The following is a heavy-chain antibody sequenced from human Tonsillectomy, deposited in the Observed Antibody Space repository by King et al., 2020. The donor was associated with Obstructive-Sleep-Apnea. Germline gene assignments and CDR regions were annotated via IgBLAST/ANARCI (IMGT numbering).Heavy chain of an antibody. CDR2: IRYDGSNK. Sequence: VQLVESGGGVVQPGGSLRLSCAASGFTFSSYGMHWVRQAPGKGLEWVAFIRYDGSNKYYADSVKGRFTISRDNSKNTLYLQMNSLRAEDTAVYYCAKDRMDYGSRFNYWGQGTLVTVSS. CDR1: GFTFSSYG. J-gene: IGHJ4*02. D-gene: IGHD3-10*01. CDR3: AKDRMDYGSRFNY. V-gene: IGHV3-30*02.